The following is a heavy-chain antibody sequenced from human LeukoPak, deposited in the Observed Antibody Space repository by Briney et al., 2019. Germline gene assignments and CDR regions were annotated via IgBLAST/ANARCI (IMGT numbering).Heavy chain of an antibody. CDR1: GYSFTSYW. CDR2: IYPGDSDT. V-gene: IGHV5-51*01. Sequence: GESLKISCKGSGYSFTSYWIGWVRQMPGKGLEWMGIIYPGDSDTRYSPSFQGQVTISADKSISTAYLQWSSLKASDTAMYYCATTLGSAYTIFGVVIKEESIYYFDYWGQGTLVTVSS. CDR3: ATTLGSAYTIFGVVIKEESIYYFDY. D-gene: IGHD3-3*01. J-gene: IGHJ4*02.